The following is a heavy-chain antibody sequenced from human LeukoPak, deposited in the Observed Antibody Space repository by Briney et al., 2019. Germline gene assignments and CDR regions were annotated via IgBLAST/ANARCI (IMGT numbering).Heavy chain of an antibody. D-gene: IGHD3-10*01. CDR2: INPNSGGT. J-gene: IGHJ4*02. Sequence: ASVKVSCKASGYTFTGYYMRWVRQAPGQGLEWMGWINPNSGGTNYAQKFQGRVTMTRDTSISTAYMELSRLRSDDTAVYYCARATFSVTSYWGQGTLVTVSS. V-gene: IGHV1-2*02. CDR1: GYTFTGYY. CDR3: ARATFSVTSY.